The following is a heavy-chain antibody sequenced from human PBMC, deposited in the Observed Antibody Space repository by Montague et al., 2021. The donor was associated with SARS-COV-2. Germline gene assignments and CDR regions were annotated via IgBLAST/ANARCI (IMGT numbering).Heavy chain of an antibody. Sequence: TLSLTCTVSGGSISSGGHYWSWIRQHPGKGLEWIGYIYYSGSTYYNPSLKSRVTISVDTSKNQFSLKLSSVTAADTAVYYCARVSVEMATMGVYYYYGMDVWGQGTTVTVSS. D-gene: IGHD5-24*01. CDR3: ARVSVEMATMGVYYYYGMDV. J-gene: IGHJ6*02. CDR1: GGSISSGGHY. CDR2: IYYSGST. V-gene: IGHV4-31*03.